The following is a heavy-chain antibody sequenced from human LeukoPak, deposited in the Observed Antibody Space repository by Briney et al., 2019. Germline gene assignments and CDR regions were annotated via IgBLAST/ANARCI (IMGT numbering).Heavy chain of an antibody. D-gene: IGHD3-3*01. CDR1: GFTYSTYA. Sequence: PGGSLRLSCAASGFTYSTYAMSWVRQAPGKGLEWVSGISGSGGSTYYADSVKGRLTISRDNSKNMVYLQMNSLRAEDTAVYYCAKDPYYDFWSGKYYFDYWGQGTLVTVTS. CDR2: ISGSGGST. CDR3: AKDPYYDFWSGKYYFDY. V-gene: IGHV3-23*01. J-gene: IGHJ4*02.